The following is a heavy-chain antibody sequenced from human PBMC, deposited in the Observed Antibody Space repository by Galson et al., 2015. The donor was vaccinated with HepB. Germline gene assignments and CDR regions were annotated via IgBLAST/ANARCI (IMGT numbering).Heavy chain of an antibody. CDR2: VIPIFGTA. CDR1: GGTFSSYA. D-gene: IGHD2-2*01. V-gene: IGHV1-69*13. Sequence: SVKVSCKASGGTFSSYAISWVRQAPGQGLEWMGGVIPIFGTANYARKFQGRVTITADESTSTAYMELSSLRSEDTAVYYCARDTVVPAGGRFDPWGQGTLVTVSS. CDR3: ARDTVVPAGGRFDP. J-gene: IGHJ5*02.